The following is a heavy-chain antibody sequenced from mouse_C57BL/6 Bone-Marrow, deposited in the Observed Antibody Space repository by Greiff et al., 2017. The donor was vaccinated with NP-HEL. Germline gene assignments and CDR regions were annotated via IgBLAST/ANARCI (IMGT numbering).Heavy chain of an antibody. V-gene: IGHV5-12*01. J-gene: IGHJ2*01. Sequence: EVKLMESGGGLVQPGGSLKLSCAASGFTFSDYYMYWVRQTPEKRLEWVAYISNGGGSTYYPDTVKGRFTISRDNAKNTLYLQMSRLKSEDTAMYYCARQVHGENYFDYWGQGTTLTVSS. CDR1: GFTFSDYY. CDR2: ISNGGGST. CDR3: ARQVHGENYFDY.